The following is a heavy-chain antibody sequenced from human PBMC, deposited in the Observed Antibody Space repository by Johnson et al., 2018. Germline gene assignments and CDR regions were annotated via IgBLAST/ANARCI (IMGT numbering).Heavy chain of an antibody. J-gene: IGHJ3*02. CDR1: GFTFSSYG. Sequence: QVQLVESGGGVVQXGRSLRLSCAASGFTFSSYGMHWVRQAPGKGLEWVAILWSDESHKYYGDTVRGRFTIFRDNAKNSLYLQRNSLRAEDTAVYYCARDLPSRTMEVAFDIWGQGTMVTVSS. D-gene: IGHD3-3*01. CDR2: LWSDESHK. V-gene: IGHV3-33*01. CDR3: ARDLPSRTMEVAFDI.